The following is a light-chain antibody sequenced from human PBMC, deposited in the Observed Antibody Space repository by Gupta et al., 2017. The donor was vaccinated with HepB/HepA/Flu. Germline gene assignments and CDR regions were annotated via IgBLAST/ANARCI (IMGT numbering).Light chain of an antibody. CDR3: QQYYRSPWT. CDR1: QSVLYSSNNKNY. Sequence: IVMTTSPASLAVFLGERATINCKSSQSVLYSSNNKNYLAWYQQKPGQPPKQLLYWASTRKYGVPDRFSGSGSGTDFTLTISSLQAEDVAVYYCQQYYRSPWTFGQGTKVEIK. V-gene: IGKV4-1*01. CDR2: WAS. J-gene: IGKJ1*01.